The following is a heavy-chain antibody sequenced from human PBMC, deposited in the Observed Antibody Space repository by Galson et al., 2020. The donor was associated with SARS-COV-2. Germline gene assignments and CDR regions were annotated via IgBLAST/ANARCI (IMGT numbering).Heavy chain of an antibody. CDR3: ARVGSLWFRESFRYYCVGMGV. CDR1: GYTFTSYD. Sequence: GESLKISCKASGYTFTSYDINWVRQATGQGLEWMGCMNPNSGNTGYALNFQGRVTITRNTSMSTAYMELSSLRSEDTAVYYCARVGSLWFRESFRYYCVGMGVWGHGTTVTVSS. J-gene: IGHJ6*02. V-gene: IGHV1-8*03. D-gene: IGHD3-10*01. CDR2: MNPNSGNT.